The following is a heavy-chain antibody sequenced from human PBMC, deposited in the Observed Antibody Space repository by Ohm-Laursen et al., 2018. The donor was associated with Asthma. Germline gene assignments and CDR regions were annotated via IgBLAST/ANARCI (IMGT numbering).Heavy chain of an antibody. CDR1: GFTFSSYS. V-gene: IGHV3-48*04. Sequence: SLRLSCAASGFTFSSYSMNWVRQAPGKGLEWVSYISSSSSTIYYADSVKGRFTISRDNAKNSLYLQMNSLRAEDTALYYCAKDMDYYDSSGYYYFDYWGQGTLVTVSS. CDR2: ISSSSSTI. J-gene: IGHJ4*02. D-gene: IGHD3-22*01. CDR3: AKDMDYYDSSGYYYFDY.